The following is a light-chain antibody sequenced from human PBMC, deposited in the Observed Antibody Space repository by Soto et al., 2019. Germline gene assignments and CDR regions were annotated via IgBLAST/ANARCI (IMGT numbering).Light chain of an antibody. CDR2: EVS. J-gene: IGLJ1*01. CDR1: SIDVGAYNY. V-gene: IGLV2-8*01. CDR3: SSHAGSNNYV. Sequence: QSALAQPPSASGSPGQSFTISCTLTSIDVGAYNYVSWYQQHPGKAPKLMIYEVSKRPSGVPDRFPGSKSGNTASLTVSGLQAEDEADYYCSSHAGSNNYVFGTGTKVTVL.